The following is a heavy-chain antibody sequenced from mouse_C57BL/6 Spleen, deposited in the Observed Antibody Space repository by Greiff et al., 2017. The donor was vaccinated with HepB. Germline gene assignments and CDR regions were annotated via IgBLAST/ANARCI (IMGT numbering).Heavy chain of an antibody. V-gene: IGHV1-39*01. CDR3: ARFDGYDPFYAMDY. CDR1: GYSFTDYN. D-gene: IGHD2-2*01. CDR2: INPNYGTT. Sequence: EVQLQQSGPELVKPGASVKISCKASGYSFTDYNMNWVKQSNGKSLEWIGVINPNYGTTSYNQKFKGKATLTVDQSSSTAYMQLNSLTSDDSAVYYCARFDGYDPFYAMDYWGQGTSVTVSS. J-gene: IGHJ4*01.